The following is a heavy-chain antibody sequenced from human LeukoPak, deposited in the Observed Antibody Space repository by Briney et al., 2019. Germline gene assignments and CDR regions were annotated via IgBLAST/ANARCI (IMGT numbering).Heavy chain of an antibody. Sequence: SETLSLTYTVSGGSISSHCWSWIRQPPGKGLEWIGYIYYSGSTNYNPSLKSRVTISVDTSKNQFSLKLSSVTAADTAVYYCAREGDYGDWYYFDYLGQGTLVTVSS. D-gene: IGHD4-17*01. V-gene: IGHV4-59*11. J-gene: IGHJ4*02. CDR2: IYYSGST. CDR3: AREGDYGDWYYFDY. CDR1: GGSISSHC.